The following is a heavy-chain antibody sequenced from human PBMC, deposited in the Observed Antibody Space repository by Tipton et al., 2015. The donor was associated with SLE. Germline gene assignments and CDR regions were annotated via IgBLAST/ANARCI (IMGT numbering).Heavy chain of an antibody. V-gene: IGHV4-39*07. CDR2: IYYSGST. J-gene: IGHJ5*02. CDR3: ASFEVRGVTPFQNP. Sequence: TLSLTCTVSGGSISSSSYYWGWIRQPPGKGLEWIGSIYYSGSTYYNPSLKSRVTISVDTSKNQFSLKLSSVTAADTAVYYCASFEVRGVTPFQNPWGHGTLVTVSS. CDR1: GGSISSSSYY. D-gene: IGHD3-10*01.